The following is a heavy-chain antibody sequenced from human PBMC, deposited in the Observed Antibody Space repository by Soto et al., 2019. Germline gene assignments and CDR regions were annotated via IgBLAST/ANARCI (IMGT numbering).Heavy chain of an antibody. CDR2: INHSGST. J-gene: IGHJ4*02. D-gene: IGHD2-2*01. CDR3: ARTRCESTCCRPNFDY. Sequence: QVQLQQWGAGLLKPSETLSLTCGVYAGSFSGYYWSWIRQPPGKVLEWIGEINHSGSTNYNPSLKSRVTISVDASKAQFSLRLSSVTAADTAVYYCARTRCESTCCRPNFDYWGQGTLVAVSS. V-gene: IGHV4-34*01. CDR1: AGSFSGYY.